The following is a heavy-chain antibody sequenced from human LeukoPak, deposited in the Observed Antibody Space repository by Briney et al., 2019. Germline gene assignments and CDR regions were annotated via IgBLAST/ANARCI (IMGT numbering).Heavy chain of an antibody. V-gene: IGHV4-61*02. CDR1: GGSISSGSYY. CDR2: IYTSGST. D-gene: IGHD1-1*01. CDR3: ARKGWNDFIDY. J-gene: IGHJ4*02. Sequence: SQTLSLTCTVSGGSISSGSYYWSWIRQPAGKGLEWIGRIYTSGSTYYNPSLKSRVTISVDTSKNQFSLKLSSVTAADTAVYYCARKGWNDFIDYWGQGTLVTVSS.